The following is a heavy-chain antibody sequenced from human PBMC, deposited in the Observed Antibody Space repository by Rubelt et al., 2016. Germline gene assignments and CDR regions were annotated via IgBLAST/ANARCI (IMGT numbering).Heavy chain of an antibody. CDR2: ISWNSGSM. CDR1: GFAFNDYA. J-gene: IGHJ4*02. V-gene: IGHV3-9*01. CDR3: ARDGDDTVDLDF. Sequence: QLVESGGGLVQPGRSLRLSCTASGFAFNDYAMHWVRQAPGKVLEWVSGISWNSGSMAYADSVKGRFTISRDNARSSLHLQMNSLRAENTALYYCARDGDDTVDLDFWGQGTLVTVSS. D-gene: IGHD3-22*01.